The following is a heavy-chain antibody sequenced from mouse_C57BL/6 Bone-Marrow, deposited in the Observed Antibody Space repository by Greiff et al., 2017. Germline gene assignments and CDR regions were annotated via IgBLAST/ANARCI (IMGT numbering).Heavy chain of an antibody. CDR3: TTAYGNYVDYAMDY. J-gene: IGHJ4*01. D-gene: IGHD2-1*01. CDR1: GFNIKDDY. CDR2: IDPENGDT. V-gene: IGHV14-4*01. Sequence: EVKLMESGAELVRPGASVKLSCTASGFNIKDDYMHWVKQRPEQGLEWIGWIDPENGDTEYASKFQGQATITADTSSNTDYLQLSSLTSEDTAVYYCTTAYGNYVDYAMDYWGQGTSVTVSS.